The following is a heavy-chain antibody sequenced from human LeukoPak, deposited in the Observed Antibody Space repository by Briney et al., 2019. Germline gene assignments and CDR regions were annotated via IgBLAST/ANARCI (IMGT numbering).Heavy chain of an antibody. Sequence: PSETLSLTCTVSGGSISSYYWSWIRQPPGKGLEWIGYIYTSGSTNYNPSLKSRVTISVDTSKNQFSLKLSSVTAADTAVYYCARQGDGGEFDPWGQGTLVTVSS. J-gene: IGHJ5*02. D-gene: IGHD5-24*01. CDR2: IYTSGST. CDR1: GGSISSYY. CDR3: ARQGDGGEFDP. V-gene: IGHV4-4*09.